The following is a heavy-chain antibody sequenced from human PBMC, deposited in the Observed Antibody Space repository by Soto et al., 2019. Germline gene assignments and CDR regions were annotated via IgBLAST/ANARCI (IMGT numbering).Heavy chain of an antibody. CDR2: IYHSGST. Sequence: PSETLSLTCAVSGGSISSSNWWSWVRQPPGKGLEWIGEIYHSGSTTYNWSLKSRVTISVDKSKIQFSLKLSSVTAADTAVYYCARGGDYGGNSYWYFDLWGRGTLVTVAS. D-gene: IGHD4-17*01. CDR3: ARGGDYGGNSYWYFDL. J-gene: IGHJ2*01. V-gene: IGHV4-4*02. CDR1: GGSISSSNW.